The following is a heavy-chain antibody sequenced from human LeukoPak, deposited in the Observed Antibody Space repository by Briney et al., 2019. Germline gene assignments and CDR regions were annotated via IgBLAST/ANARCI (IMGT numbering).Heavy chain of an antibody. CDR1: GGSISSYY. D-gene: IGHD5-12*01. CDR2: IYYSGST. CDR3: ARDLFSQSGYGAFDP. Sequence: SETLSLTCTVSGGSISSYYWSWIRQPPGKGLEWIGYIYYSGSTNYNPSLKSRVTISVDTSKNQFSLKLSSVTAADTAVYYCARDLFSQSGYGAFDPWGQGTLVTVSS. V-gene: IGHV4-59*01. J-gene: IGHJ5*02.